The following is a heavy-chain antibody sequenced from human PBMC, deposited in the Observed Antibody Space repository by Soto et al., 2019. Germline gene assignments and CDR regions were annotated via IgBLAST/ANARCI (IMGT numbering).Heavy chain of an antibody. J-gene: IGHJ3*02. CDR2: ISGSGGST. Sequence: GGSLRLSCAASGFTFSSYAMSWVRQAPGKGLEWVSAISGSGGSTYYADSVKGRFTISRDNSKNTLYLQMNSLRAEDTAVYYCAKTRSPTYGDYPSSDAFDIWGQGTMVTVSS. CDR3: AKTRSPTYGDYPSSDAFDI. CDR1: GFTFSSYA. D-gene: IGHD4-17*01. V-gene: IGHV3-23*01.